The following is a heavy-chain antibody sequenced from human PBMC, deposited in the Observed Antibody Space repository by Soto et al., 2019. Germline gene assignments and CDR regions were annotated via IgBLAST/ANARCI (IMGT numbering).Heavy chain of an antibody. Sequence: ASETLSLTCTVSGGSISSGGYYWSWIRQHPGKGLEWIGYIYYSGSTYYNPSLKSRVTISVDTSKNQFSLKLSSVTAADTAVYYCARLYSSSSALDYWGQGTLVTVSS. CDR2: IYYSGST. J-gene: IGHJ4*02. D-gene: IGHD6-6*01. CDR3: ARLYSSSSALDY. V-gene: IGHV4-31*03. CDR1: GGSISSGGYY.